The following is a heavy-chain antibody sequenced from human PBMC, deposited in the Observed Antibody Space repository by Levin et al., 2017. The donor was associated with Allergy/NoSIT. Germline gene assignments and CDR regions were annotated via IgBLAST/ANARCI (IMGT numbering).Heavy chain of an antibody. CDR2: IYSGGST. V-gene: IGHV3-53*01. CDR1: GFTVSSNY. J-gene: IGHJ3*02. Sequence: GESLKISCAASGFTVSSNYMSWVRQAPGKGLEWVSVIYSGGSTYYADSVKGRFTISRDNSKNTLYLQMNSLRAEDTAVYYCARAWALARAPFDIWGQGTMVTVSS. D-gene: IGHD3-16*01. CDR3: ARAWALARAPFDI.